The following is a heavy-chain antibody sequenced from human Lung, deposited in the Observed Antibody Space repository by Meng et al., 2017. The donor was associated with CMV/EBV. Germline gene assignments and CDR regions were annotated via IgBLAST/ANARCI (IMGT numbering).Heavy chain of an antibody. D-gene: IGHD5/OR15-5a*01. CDR1: GGSVSSGSYY. Sequence: GSLRLXCTVSGGSVSSGSYYWSWIRQPPGKGLEWLGYIYYSGSTNYNPSLKSRVTITVDTSKNQFSLKLSSVTAADTADYYCSRDSLYEPKYGTDVWGPGXTVTVSS. CDR3: SRDSLYEPKYGTDV. J-gene: IGHJ6*02. CDR2: IYYSGST. V-gene: IGHV4-61*01.